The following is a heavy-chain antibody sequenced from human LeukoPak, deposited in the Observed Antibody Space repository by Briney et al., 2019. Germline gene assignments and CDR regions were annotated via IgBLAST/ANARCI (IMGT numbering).Heavy chain of an antibody. Sequence: GGSLRLSCAASGFTFSNYGMHWVRQAPGTGLEWVASIWYSGRMQYYADSVKGRFSISRDNSNNTLYLQMNSLRAEDTAVYYCAKDSGDYVWGSYRPSNWFDPWGQGTLVTVSS. CDR1: GFTFSNYG. CDR2: IWYSGRMQ. J-gene: IGHJ5*02. CDR3: AKDSGDYVWGSYRPSNWFDP. V-gene: IGHV3-30*02. D-gene: IGHD3-16*02.